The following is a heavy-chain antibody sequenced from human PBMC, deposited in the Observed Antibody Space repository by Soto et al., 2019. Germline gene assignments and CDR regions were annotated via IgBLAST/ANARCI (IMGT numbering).Heavy chain of an antibody. CDR3: ASLEGYCSGGSCYSYFDY. CDR1: GGTFSSYA. D-gene: IGHD2-15*01. Sequence: SVKVSFKSSGGTFSSYAISWVRQAPGQGLEWMGGIIPIFGTANYAQKFQGRVTITADESTSTAYMELSSLRSEDTAVYYCASLEGYCSGGSCYSYFDYWGQGTLVTVSS. J-gene: IGHJ4*02. V-gene: IGHV1-69*13. CDR2: IIPIFGTA.